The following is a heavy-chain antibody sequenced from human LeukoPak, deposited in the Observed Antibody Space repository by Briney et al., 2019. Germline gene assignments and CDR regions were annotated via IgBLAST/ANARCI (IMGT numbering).Heavy chain of an antibody. CDR3: TRDALFGSGRAHLDF. V-gene: IGHV3-7*04. J-gene: IGHJ4*02. Sequence: GGSLRLSCAASEFTFNRYWMSWVRQAPGKGLEWVANIKHDGSEAHYVDSVKGRFTISRDNAKNSLALQMNSLNVDDTGVYFCTRDALFGSGRAHLDFWSQGTLVSVSS. CDR2: IKHDGSEA. D-gene: IGHD3-10*01. CDR1: EFTFNRYW.